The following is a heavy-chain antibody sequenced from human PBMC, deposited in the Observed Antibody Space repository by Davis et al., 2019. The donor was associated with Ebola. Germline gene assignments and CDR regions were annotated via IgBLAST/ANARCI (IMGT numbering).Heavy chain of an antibody. D-gene: IGHD1-26*01. CDR1: GYSFTTYW. V-gene: IGHV5-51*01. Sequence: GESLKISCKASGYSFTTYWIGWVRQMPGNGLEWMGIIYPGDSDTRYSPSFQGQVTISADKSISTAYLQWSSLKASDTAMYYCARSGGGYSEVFDYWGQGTLVTVSS. J-gene: IGHJ4*02. CDR3: ARSGGGYSEVFDY. CDR2: IYPGDSDT.